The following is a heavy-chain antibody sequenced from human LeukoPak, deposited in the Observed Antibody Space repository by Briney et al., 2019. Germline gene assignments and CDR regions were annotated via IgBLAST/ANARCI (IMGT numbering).Heavy chain of an antibody. CDR1: GDSISSHY. J-gene: IGHJ4*02. Sequence: SETLSLTCTVSGDSISSHYWSWIRQPPGKGLEWIGYIYYSGSTNYNPSLKSRVTISVDTSKNQFSLKLSSVTAADTAVYYCASGSWAAGANYFDYWGQGTLVTVSS. CDR2: IYYSGST. D-gene: IGHD3-10*01. CDR3: ASGSWAAGANYFDY. V-gene: IGHV4-59*11.